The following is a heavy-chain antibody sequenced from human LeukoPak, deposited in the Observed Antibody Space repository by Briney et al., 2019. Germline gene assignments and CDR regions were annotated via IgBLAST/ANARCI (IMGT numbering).Heavy chain of an antibody. CDR3: ARGPLRGFPSYYFDY. CDR1: GGTFSSYA. J-gene: IGHJ4*02. Sequence: VASVKVSCKASGGTFSSYAISWVRQAPGQGLEWMGGIIPIFGTANYAQKFQGRVTITADESTSTAYMELSSLRSEDTAVYYCARGPLRGFPSYYFDYWGQGTLVTVSS. D-gene: IGHD3-10*01. CDR2: IIPIFGTA. V-gene: IGHV1-69*13.